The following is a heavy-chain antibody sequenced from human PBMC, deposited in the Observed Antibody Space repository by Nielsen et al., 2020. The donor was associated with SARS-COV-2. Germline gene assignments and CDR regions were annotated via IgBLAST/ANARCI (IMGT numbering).Heavy chain of an antibody. CDR1: GGSISSGGYY. J-gene: IGHJ4*02. CDR3: ARDQDSTGLYPGTLYS. CDR2: IYYSGST. V-gene: IGHV4-31*03. Sequence: SETLSLTCTVSGGSISSGGYYWSWIRQHPGKGLEWIGYIYYSGSTYYNPSLKSRVTISVDTSKNQFSLKLSSVTAADTAVYYCARDQDSTGLYPGTLYSWGQGTLVTVSS. D-gene: IGHD2-2*02.